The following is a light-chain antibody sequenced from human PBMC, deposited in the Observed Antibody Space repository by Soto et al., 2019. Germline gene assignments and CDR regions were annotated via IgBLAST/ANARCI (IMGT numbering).Light chain of an antibody. Sequence: QSVLTQPPSASGTPGQRVTISCSGGSSNIGSNSVNWYQQLPGTAPKLLMYSSNQRPSGVPDRFSGSKSGTSASLAISGLQSEDEADYYCAAWDDSLNGVVFGGGTKLTVL. CDR3: AAWDDSLNGVV. CDR1: SSNIGSNS. J-gene: IGLJ2*01. V-gene: IGLV1-44*01. CDR2: SSN.